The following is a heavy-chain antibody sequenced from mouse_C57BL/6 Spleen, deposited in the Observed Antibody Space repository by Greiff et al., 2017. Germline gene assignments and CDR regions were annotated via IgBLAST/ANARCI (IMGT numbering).Heavy chain of an antibody. J-gene: IGHJ3*01. Sequence: EVNLVESGGGLVKPGGSLKLSCAASGFTFSSYAMSWVRQTPEKRLEWVATISDGGSYTYYPDNVKGRFTISRDNAKNNLYLQMSHLKSEDTAMYYCARWVTTNWFAYWGQGTLVTVSA. CDR1: GFTFSSYA. D-gene: IGHD2-2*01. CDR2: ISDGGSYT. CDR3: ARWVTTNWFAY. V-gene: IGHV5-4*03.